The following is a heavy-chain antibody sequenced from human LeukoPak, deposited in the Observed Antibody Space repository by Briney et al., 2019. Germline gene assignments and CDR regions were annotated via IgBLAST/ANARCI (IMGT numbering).Heavy chain of an antibody. CDR3: ARAPPGTLRYYFDY. Sequence: GASVTVSCKASGDTFSSYAISWVRQAPGQGLEWMGGIIPIFGTANYAQKFQGRVTITTDESTSTAYMELSSLRSEDTAVYYCARAPPGTLRYYFDYWGQGTLVTVSS. J-gene: IGHJ4*02. V-gene: IGHV1-69*05. CDR2: IIPIFGTA. CDR1: GDTFSSYA. D-gene: IGHD1-1*01.